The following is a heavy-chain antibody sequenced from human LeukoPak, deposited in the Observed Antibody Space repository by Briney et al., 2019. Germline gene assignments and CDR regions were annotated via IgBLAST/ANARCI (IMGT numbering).Heavy chain of an antibody. CDR2: IYPGDSDT. CDR1: GYRFTSYW. D-gene: IGHD2-15*01. CDR3: ATPYPREYCSSSTCYFNY. Sequence: GESLKISCKGSGYRFTSYWIGWVRQMPGKGLEWMGIIYPGDSDTRYSPSFQGQVTISADKSINTAYLQWSSLKASDTAMYFCATPYPREYCSSSTCYFNYWGQGTLVTVSS. J-gene: IGHJ4*02. V-gene: IGHV5-51*01.